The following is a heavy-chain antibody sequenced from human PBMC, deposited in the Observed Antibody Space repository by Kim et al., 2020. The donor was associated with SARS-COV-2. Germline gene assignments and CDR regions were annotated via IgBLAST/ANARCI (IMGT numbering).Heavy chain of an antibody. J-gene: IGHJ6*02. CDR1: GYTFTSYY. D-gene: IGHD2-2*01. CDR2: INPSGGST. Sequence: ASVKVSCKASGYTFTSYYMHWVRQAPGQGLEWMGIINPSGGSTSYAQKFQGRVTMTRDTSTSTVYMELSSLRSEDTAVYYCASKGYCSSTSCYLLDVWGQGTTVTVSS. V-gene: IGHV1-46*01. CDR3: ASKGYCSSTSCYLLDV.